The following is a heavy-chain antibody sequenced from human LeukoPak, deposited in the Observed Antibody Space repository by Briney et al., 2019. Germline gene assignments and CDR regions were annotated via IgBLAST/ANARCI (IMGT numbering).Heavy chain of an antibody. CDR3: ALGNYYDSSGFLRY. Sequence: ASVKVSCKASGYTFTGYYMHWVRQAPGQGLEWMGWINPNSGDTNYAQKFQGWVTMTRDTSISTAYMELSRLRSDDTAVYYCALGNYYDSSGFLRYWGQGTLVTVSS. V-gene: IGHV1-2*04. CDR2: INPNSGDT. J-gene: IGHJ4*02. D-gene: IGHD3-22*01. CDR1: GYTFTGYY.